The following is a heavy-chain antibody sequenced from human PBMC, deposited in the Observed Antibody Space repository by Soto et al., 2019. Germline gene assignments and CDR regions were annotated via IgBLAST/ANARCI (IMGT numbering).Heavy chain of an antibody. D-gene: IGHD1-26*01. Sequence: QVQLQESGPGLVKPSGTLSLTCAVFGGSISNSNWWTWVRQPPGKGLDWIGEIFHSGSTNYNSSPMGRVTISVDKANNQFSLKLSSVTAADTAVYYCAHRPIVGAAIWGPGTLVTVSS. V-gene: IGHV4-4*02. J-gene: IGHJ4*02. CDR3: AHRPIVGAAI. CDR2: IFHSGST. CDR1: GGSISNSNW.